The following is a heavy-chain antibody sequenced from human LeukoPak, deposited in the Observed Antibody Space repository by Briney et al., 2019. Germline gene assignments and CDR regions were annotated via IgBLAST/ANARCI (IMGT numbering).Heavy chain of an antibody. CDR3: ARDSSGYSLTALFDY. V-gene: IGHV3-53*04. J-gene: IGHJ4*02. CDR1: GFTVSSNY. CDR2: IYSGGST. D-gene: IGHD3-22*01. Sequence: PGGSLRLSCAASGFTVSSNYMSWVRQAPGKGLEWVSVIYSGGSTYYADSVKGRFTISRHNSKNTLYLQMNSLRAEDTAVYYCARDSSGYSLTALFDYWGQGTLVTVSS.